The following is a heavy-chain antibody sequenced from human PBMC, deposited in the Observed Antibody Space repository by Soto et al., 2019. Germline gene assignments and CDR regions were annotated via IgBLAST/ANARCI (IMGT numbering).Heavy chain of an antibody. CDR3: ARGSAAKRYCDR. V-gene: IGHV4-30-4*01. CDR2: IFPSGAT. Sequence: QVQLEESGPGLVKPSQTLSLMCTVSGVPISGSDYHWSWIRQSPGKGLEWIGYIFPSGATHYNSSLGSRITMSVETSKSQFSLRLTAVTAADTAVYFCARGSAAKRYCDRWGRGTLVTVSS. CDR1: GVPISGSDYH. D-gene: IGHD5-18*01. J-gene: IGHJ2*01.